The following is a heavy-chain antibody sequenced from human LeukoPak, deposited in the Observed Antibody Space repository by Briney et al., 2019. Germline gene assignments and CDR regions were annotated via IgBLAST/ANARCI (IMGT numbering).Heavy chain of an antibody. CDR2: IYHSGST. D-gene: IGHD3-16*02. CDR3: ARYDVWGSYRPHRSAYYYYMDV. V-gene: IGHV4-38-2*02. CDR1: GYSISSDYY. Sequence: TSETLSLTCTVSGYSISSDYYWGWIRQPPGRGLEWIGTIYHSGSTYYNPSLKSRVTISVDTSRNQFSLKLSSVTAADTAVYYCARYDVWGSYRPHRSAYYYYMDVWGKGTTVTVSS. J-gene: IGHJ6*03.